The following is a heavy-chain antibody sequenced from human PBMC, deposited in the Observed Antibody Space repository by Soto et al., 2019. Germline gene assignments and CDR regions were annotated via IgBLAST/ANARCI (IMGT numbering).Heavy chain of an antibody. CDR1: GFTFSSYA. CDR3: AKDQWGKQWLVRYYYFDY. V-gene: IGHV3-23*01. J-gene: IGHJ4*02. Sequence: GSLRLSCAASGFTFSSYAMSWVRQAPGKGLEWVSAISGSGGSTYYADSVKGRFTISRDNSKNTLYLQMNSLRAEDTAVYYCAKDQWGKQWLVRYYYFDYWGQGTLVTVSS. CDR2: ISGSGGST. D-gene: IGHD6-19*01.